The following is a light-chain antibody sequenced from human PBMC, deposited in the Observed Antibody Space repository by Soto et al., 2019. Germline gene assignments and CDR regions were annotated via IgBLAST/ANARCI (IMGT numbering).Light chain of an antibody. Sequence: SALTQPASLSGSPGQSITISCTGTSSHVGGYNYVSWYQTHPGKAPKLMIYDVSTRPSGVSNRFSASKSGNTASLTISGLQTEDEADYYCTSYTNINPHVIFGGGTTLTVL. CDR2: DVS. CDR3: TSYTNINPHVI. V-gene: IGLV2-14*03. J-gene: IGLJ2*01. CDR1: SSHVGGYNY.